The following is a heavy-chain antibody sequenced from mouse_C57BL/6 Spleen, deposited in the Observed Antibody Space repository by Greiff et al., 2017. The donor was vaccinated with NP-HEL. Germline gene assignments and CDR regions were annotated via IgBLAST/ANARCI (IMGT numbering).Heavy chain of an antibody. J-gene: IGHJ3*01. D-gene: IGHD1-1*01. CDR3: ASRDYGSSYVETWFAY. V-gene: IGHV1-59*01. Sequence: QVQLQQPGAELVRPGTSVKLSCKASGYTFTSYWMHWVKQRPGQGLEWIGVIDPSDSYTNYNQKFKGKATLTVDTSSSTAYMQLSSLTSEDSAVYYCASRDYGSSYVETWFAYWGQGTLVTVSA. CDR2: IDPSDSYT. CDR1: GYTFTSYW.